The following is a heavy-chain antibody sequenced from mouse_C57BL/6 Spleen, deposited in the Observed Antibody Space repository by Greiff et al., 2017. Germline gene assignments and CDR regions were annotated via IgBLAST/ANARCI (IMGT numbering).Heavy chain of an antibody. D-gene: IGHD2-4*01. CDR1: GFTFTSYT. CDR3: ARHDYDKWYAMDY. CDR2: ISGGGGNT. Sequence: EVHLVESGGGLVKPGGSLKLSCAASGFTFTSYTMSWVRQTPGKRLEWVGTISGGGGNTYYPDRLKGRVTISVDNSTSTLYLQMSSLRSEDTALYYCARHDYDKWYAMDYWGQGTLVTVSS. J-gene: IGHJ4*01. V-gene: IGHV5-9*01.